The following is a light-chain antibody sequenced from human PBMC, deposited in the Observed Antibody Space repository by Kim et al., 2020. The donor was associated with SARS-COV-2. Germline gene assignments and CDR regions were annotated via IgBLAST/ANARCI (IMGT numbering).Light chain of an antibody. CDR3: QQYGSASYT. CDR2: GAS. J-gene: IGKJ2*01. Sequence: APGERATLSCRASQSVSSSYLAWYQQKPGQAPRLLIYGASNRATGIPDRFTGSGSGTDFTLTISRLEPEDFAVYYCQQYGSASYTFGQGTKLEI. CDR1: QSVSSSY. V-gene: IGKV3-20*01.